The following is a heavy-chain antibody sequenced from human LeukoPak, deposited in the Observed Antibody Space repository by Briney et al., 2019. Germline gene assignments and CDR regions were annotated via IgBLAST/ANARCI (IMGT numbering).Heavy chain of an antibody. CDR2: ISSSSSTI. V-gene: IGHV3-48*01. CDR1: GFTFSSYS. Sequence: GGSLRLSCAASGFTFSSYSMNWVRQAPGKGLEWVSYISSSSSTIYYADSVKGRFTISRDNAKNSLYLQMNSLRAEDTAVYYCARGGYDSSGCYYEWFDPWGQGTLVTVSS. CDR3: ARGGYDSSGCYYEWFDP. D-gene: IGHD3-22*01. J-gene: IGHJ5*02.